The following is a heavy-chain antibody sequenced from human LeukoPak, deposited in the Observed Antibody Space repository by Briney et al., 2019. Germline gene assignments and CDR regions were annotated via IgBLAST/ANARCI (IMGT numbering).Heavy chain of an antibody. J-gene: IGHJ5*02. V-gene: IGHV4-31*03. D-gene: IGHD3-10*01. CDR1: GGSISSGNYY. CDR3: ASYGSGSYRFDP. CDR2: IHHGGST. Sequence: SETLSLTCTVSGGSISSGNYYWSWIRQHPGKGLEWIGYIHHGGSTYYNPSLKSRVIISVDTSKNQFSLKLNSVTAADTAVYYCASYGSGSYRFDPWGQGTLVTVSS.